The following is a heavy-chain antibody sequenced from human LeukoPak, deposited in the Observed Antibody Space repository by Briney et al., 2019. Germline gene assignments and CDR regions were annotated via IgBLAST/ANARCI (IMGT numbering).Heavy chain of an antibody. CDR1: GFTFSSYS. V-gene: IGHV3-23*01. J-gene: IGHJ4*02. CDR2: ISGRGASK. CDR3: AKGVVVAPDVTPFDY. D-gene: IGHD2-2*01. Sequence: SGGSLRLSCAASGFTFSSYSMNWVRQAPGKGLEWVSGISGRGASKYYADSVKGRFTISRDSSKNTLYLQMNSLRAEDTAVYYCAKGVVVAPDVTPFDYWGQGTLVTVSS.